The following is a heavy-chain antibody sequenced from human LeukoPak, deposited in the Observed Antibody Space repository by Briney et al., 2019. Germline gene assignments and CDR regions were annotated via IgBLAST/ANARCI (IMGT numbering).Heavy chain of an antibody. CDR3: ARDLASGDEVA. D-gene: IGHD2-21*01. Sequence: SETLSLTCAVYGGSFSGYYWSWIRQPPGKGLEWIGYIYYSGSTNYNPSLKSRVTISVDTSKNQFSLKLSSVTAADTAVYYCARDLASGDEVAWGQGTLVTVSS. CDR1: GGSFSGYY. J-gene: IGHJ4*02. CDR2: IYYSGST. V-gene: IGHV4-59*01.